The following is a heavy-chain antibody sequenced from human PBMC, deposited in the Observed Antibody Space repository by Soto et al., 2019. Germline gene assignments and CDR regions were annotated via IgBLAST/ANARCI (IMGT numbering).Heavy chain of an antibody. D-gene: IGHD1-26*01. CDR2: IYYSGST. J-gene: IGHJ5*02. Sequence: SETLSLTCIVSGGSISSYYWSWIRQPPGKGLEWIGYIYYSGSTNYNPSLKSRVTISVDTSKNQFSLKLSSVTAADTAVYYCARAPPGYSGSYYYVIRDNWFDPWGQGTLVTVSS. CDR3: ARAPPGYSGSYYYVIRDNWFDP. CDR1: GGSISSYY. V-gene: IGHV4-59*12.